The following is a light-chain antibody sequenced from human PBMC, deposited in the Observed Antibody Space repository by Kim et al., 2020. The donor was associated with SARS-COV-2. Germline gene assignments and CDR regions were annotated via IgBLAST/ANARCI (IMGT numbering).Light chain of an antibody. V-gene: IGLV2-8*01. Sequence: GQSIPSSCTGTSSDVVGYNYVSWYQPHPGKAPKLMIYEVSKRPSGVPDRFSGSKSGNTASLTVSGLQAEDEADYYCSSYAGSNNLVFGGGTQLTVL. CDR3: SSYAGSNNLV. CDR1: SSDVVGYNY. J-gene: IGLJ2*01. CDR2: EVS.